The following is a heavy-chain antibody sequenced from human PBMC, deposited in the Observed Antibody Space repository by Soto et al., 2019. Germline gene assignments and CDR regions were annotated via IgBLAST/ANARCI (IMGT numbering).Heavy chain of an antibody. CDR1: GFTFTSSA. Sequence: SVKVSCKASGFTFTSSAVQWVRQARGQRLGWIGWIVVGSGNTNYAQKFQERVTSTRDMSTSTAYMELSSLRSEDTAVYYCAAKDYGGRRGYYYGMDVWGQGTTVTVSS. J-gene: IGHJ6*02. D-gene: IGHD4-17*01. V-gene: IGHV1-58*01. CDR3: AAKDYGGRRGYYYGMDV. CDR2: IVVGSGNT.